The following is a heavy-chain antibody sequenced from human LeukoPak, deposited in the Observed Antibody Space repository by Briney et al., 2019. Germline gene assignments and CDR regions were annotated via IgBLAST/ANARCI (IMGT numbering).Heavy chain of an antibody. CDR3: AKDLGYCSSTSCYGGAFDI. CDR1: GFTFSSYG. D-gene: IGHD2-2*01. V-gene: IGHV3-30*18. Sequence: GRPLRLSCAASGFTFSSYGMHWVRQAPGKGLEWVAVISYGGSNKYYADSVKGRFTISRDNSKNTLYLQMNSLRAEDTAVYYCAKDLGYCSSTSCYGGAFDIWGQGTMVTVSS. J-gene: IGHJ3*02. CDR2: ISYGGSNK.